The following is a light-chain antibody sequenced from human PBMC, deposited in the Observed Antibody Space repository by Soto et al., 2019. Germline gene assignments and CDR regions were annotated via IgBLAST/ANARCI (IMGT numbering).Light chain of an antibody. Sequence: PGERVTLSCRASQSVSSSYLTWYQQKPGQAPRLLIYGASTRATSIPARFNGYGSGTDFTLTISSLQPEDFAVYYCQQDYNLPPWTCGQGTRWIS. CDR3: QQDYNLPPWT. V-gene: IGKV3D-7*01. CDR1: QSVSSSY. CDR2: GAS. J-gene: IGKJ1*01.